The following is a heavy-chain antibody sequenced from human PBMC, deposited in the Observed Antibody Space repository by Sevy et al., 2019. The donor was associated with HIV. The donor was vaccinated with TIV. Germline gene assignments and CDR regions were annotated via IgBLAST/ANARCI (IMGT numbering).Heavy chain of an antibody. CDR3: ARARGVITTRDAFDI. CDR1: GFTFSSYS. D-gene: IGHD3-22*01. CDR2: ISSSSSYI. J-gene: IGHJ3*02. Sequence: GGSLRLSCAASGFTFSSYSMNWVRQAPGKGLEWVSSISSSSSYIYYADSVKGRFTISRDNAKNSLYLQMNSLRAEDTAVHYCARARGVITTRDAFDIWGQGTMVTVSS. V-gene: IGHV3-21*01.